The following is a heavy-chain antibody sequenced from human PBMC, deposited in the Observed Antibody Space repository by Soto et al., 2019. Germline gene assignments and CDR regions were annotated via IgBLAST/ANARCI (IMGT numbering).Heavy chain of an antibody. CDR3: TKVFEY. Sequence: PGGSLRLSCAASGFTFTNYWMHWVRQVPGKGLVWVSRIDGVGAGTSYSDSVRGRFIISRDNAENMLYLQMNSLRAEDTAVYYCTKVFEYCGQGPLVTVYS. CDR1: GFTFTNYW. J-gene: IGHJ4*02. CDR2: IDGVGAGT. V-gene: IGHV3-74*01.